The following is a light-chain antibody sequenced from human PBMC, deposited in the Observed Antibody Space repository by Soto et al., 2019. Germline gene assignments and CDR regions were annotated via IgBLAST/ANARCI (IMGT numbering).Light chain of an antibody. CDR2: DAS. CDR1: QSIRSW. J-gene: IGKJ1*01. CDR3: QQYNSYPWT. Sequence: DIQMTQSPSTLSASVGDRVTMTCRASQSIRSWLACYQQKPGKAPKLLIYDASSLESGVPSRFSGRRSGTEFTLTISSLQPDDFGTYYCQQYNSYPWTFGQGTKVDIK. V-gene: IGKV1-5*01.